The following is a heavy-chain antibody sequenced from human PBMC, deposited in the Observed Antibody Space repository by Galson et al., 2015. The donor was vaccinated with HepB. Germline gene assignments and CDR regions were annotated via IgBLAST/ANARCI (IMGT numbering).Heavy chain of an antibody. Sequence: SLRLSCAASGFTFSNAWMSWVRQAPGKGLEWVGRIKSKTDGGTTDYAAPVKGRFTISRDDSKNTLYLQMNSLKTEDTAVYYCTTDLRDCSGGSCLNWFDPWGQGTLVTVSS. J-gene: IGHJ5*02. CDR2: IKSKTDGGTT. CDR3: TTDLRDCSGGSCLNWFDP. V-gene: IGHV3-15*01. D-gene: IGHD2-15*01. CDR1: GFTFSNAW.